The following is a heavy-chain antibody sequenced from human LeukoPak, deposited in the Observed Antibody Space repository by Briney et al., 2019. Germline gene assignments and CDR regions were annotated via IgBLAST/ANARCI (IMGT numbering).Heavy chain of an antibody. J-gene: IGHJ5*02. V-gene: IGHV3-21*01. Sequence: PGGSLRLSCAASGFTFSSYSMNWVRQAPGKGLEWVASISSSSSYIYYADSVKGRFTISRDNAKNSLYLQMNSLRDEDTAVYYCARDPHYYDSSGYFSWGQGTLVTVSS. D-gene: IGHD3-22*01. CDR3: ARDPHYYDSSGYFS. CDR1: GFTFSSYS. CDR2: ISSSSSYI.